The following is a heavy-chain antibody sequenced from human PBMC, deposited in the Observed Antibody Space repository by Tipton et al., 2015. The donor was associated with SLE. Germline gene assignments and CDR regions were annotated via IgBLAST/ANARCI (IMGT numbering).Heavy chain of an antibody. CDR2: IYYSGST. CDR3: ARGAAAGPFDY. J-gene: IGHJ4*02. Sequence: TLSLTCTVSGGSISSGGYYWSWIRQHPGKGLEWIGYIYYSGSTNYNPSLKSRVTISVDTSKNQFSLKLSSVTAADTAVYYCARGAAAGPFDYWGQGTLVTVSS. V-gene: IGHV4-61*08. D-gene: IGHD6-13*01. CDR1: GGSISSGGYY.